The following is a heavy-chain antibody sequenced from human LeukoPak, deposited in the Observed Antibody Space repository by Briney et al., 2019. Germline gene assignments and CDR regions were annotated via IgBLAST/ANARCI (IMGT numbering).Heavy chain of an antibody. J-gene: IGHJ4*02. Sequence: SETLSLTCSVSGGSISSTTYYWGWVRQSPGKGLEWIGSVYYTGTSYYNPSLKSRLTMSVDTSKNQFSLKLNSVTAADTAVYYCARDRLYDILTGPFDYWGQGTLVTVSS. CDR3: ARDRLYDILTGPFDY. CDR2: VYYTGTS. D-gene: IGHD3-9*01. V-gene: IGHV4-39*07. CDR1: GGSISSTTYY.